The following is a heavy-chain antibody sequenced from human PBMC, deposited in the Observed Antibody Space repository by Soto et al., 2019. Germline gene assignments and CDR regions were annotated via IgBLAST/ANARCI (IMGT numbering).Heavy chain of an antibody. Sequence: QVQLVESGGGVVQPGRSLRLSCAASGFTFSRCGMHWVRQAPGKGLEWLALIWHDASSEWYADSVKGRFTISRDNSKDTLYLQMNNLRAEATAVYYCAREGYCSVCICESDYWGQGTLVTVSS. CDR2: IWHDASSE. CDR3: AREGYCSVCICESDY. CDR1: GFTFSRCG. V-gene: IGHV3-33*01. J-gene: IGHJ4*02. D-gene: IGHD2-15*01.